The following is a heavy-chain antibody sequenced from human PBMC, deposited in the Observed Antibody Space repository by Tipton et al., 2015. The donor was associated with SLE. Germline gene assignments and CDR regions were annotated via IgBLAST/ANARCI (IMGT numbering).Heavy chain of an antibody. J-gene: IGHJ5*02. CDR3: ARVAAGARNYYDSSGYYKNWFDP. CDR2: ISYDGSNK. D-gene: IGHD3-22*01. Sequence: RSLRLSCAASGFTFSSYAMHWVRQAPGKGLEWVAVISYDGSNKYYADSVKGRFTISRDNSKNTLYLQMNSLRAEDTAVYYCARVAAGARNYYDSSGYYKNWFDPWGQGTLVTVSS. V-gene: IGHV3-30-3*01. CDR1: GFTFSSYA.